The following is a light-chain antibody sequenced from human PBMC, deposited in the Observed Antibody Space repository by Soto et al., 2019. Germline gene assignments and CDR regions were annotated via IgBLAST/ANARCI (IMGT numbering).Light chain of an antibody. CDR2: GVS. CDR1: QSVSSK. J-gene: IGKJ4*01. CDR3: QQYGSTSLT. V-gene: IGKV3-15*01. Sequence: EIVMTQSPATLSVSPGERATLSCRASQSVSSKLAWFQQKPGQAPSLLIYGVSTRATGVPVRFSGSGSGTEFTLTINSLQSEDFAVYYCQQYGSTSLTFGGGTKVDIK.